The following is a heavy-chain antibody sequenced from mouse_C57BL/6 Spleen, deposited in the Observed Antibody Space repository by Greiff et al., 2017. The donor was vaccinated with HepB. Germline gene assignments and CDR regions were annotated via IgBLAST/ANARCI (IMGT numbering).Heavy chain of an antibody. CDR1: GYSFTGYY. Sequence: EVQLQQSGPELVKPGASVKISCKASGYSFTGYYMNWVKQSPEQSLEWIGEINPSTGGTTYNQKFKAKATLTVDKASSTAYMQLMSLTSEDSAVYYCARGADGYEAFDYWGQGTSVTVSS. V-gene: IGHV1-42*01. CDR2: INPSTGGT. D-gene: IGHD2-2*01. CDR3: ARGADGYEAFDY. J-gene: IGHJ4*01.